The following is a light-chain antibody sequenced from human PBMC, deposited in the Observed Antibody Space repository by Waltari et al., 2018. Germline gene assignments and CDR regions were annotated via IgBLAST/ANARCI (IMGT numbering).Light chain of an antibody. CDR2: DDS. CDR1: NLGSKS. CDR3: QVWDSSSDHVV. V-gene: IGLV3-21*02. J-gene: IGLJ2*01. Sequence: SYVLTQPPSVSVAPGQTASITCGGNNLGSKSVHWYQQKPSQAPVLVVYDDSDRPSGIPERFSGSNSGNTATLTISRVEAGDEADYYCQVWDSSSDHVVFGGGTKLTVL.